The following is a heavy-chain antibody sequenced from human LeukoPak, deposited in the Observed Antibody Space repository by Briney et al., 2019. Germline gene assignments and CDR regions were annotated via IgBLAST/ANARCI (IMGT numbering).Heavy chain of an antibody. CDR3: ARSGDIVVVPAANGYYYGMDV. D-gene: IGHD2-2*01. Sequence: TGGSLRLSCAASGFTFSSYSMSWVRQAPGKGLEWVSAISGSGGSTYYADSVKGRFTISRDNSKNTLYLQMNSLRAEDTAVYYCARSGDIVVVPAANGYYYGMDVWGQGTTVTVSS. CDR2: ISGSGGST. CDR1: GFTFSSYS. V-gene: IGHV3-23*01. J-gene: IGHJ6*02.